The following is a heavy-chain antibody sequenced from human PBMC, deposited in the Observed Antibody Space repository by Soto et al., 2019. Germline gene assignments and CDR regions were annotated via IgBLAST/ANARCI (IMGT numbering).Heavy chain of an antibody. CDR3: ARVDSSSWLYYLDY. CDR2: IYYSGST. D-gene: IGHD6-13*01. J-gene: IGHJ4*02. Sequence: PSETLSLTCTVSGGSISRSSYYWGWIRQPPGKGLEWIGSIYYSGSTYYNPSLKSRVTISVDTSKNQFSLMLSSVTAADTAVYYCARVDSSSWLYYLDYWDQGTLVNVSS. V-gene: IGHV4-39*01. CDR1: GGSISRSSYY.